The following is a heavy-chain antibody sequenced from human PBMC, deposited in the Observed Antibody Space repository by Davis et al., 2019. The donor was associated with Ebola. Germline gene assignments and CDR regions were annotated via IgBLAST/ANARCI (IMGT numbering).Heavy chain of an antibody. CDR2: ISYSGAT. CDR1: GASMGTYH. CDR3: ARVGYDFWSGYSSSNWFDP. V-gene: IGHV4-59*01. Sequence: MPSETLSLTCSVSGASMGTYHWSWIRQSPTKGLEWIGHISYSGATDYNPSLKGRVTMSIDTSKNQFSLKLSSVTAADTAVYYCARVGYDFWSGYSSSNWFDPWGQGTLVTVSS. D-gene: IGHD3-3*01. J-gene: IGHJ5*02.